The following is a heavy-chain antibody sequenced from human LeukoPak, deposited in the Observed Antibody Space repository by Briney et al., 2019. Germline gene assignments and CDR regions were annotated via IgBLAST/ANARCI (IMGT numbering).Heavy chain of an antibody. CDR1: GFSFSDYR. Sequence: GGSLRLSRAASGFSFSDYRMSCIRQAPGKGVEWVANIKEEGIEKYYVDSVKGRFALSRDTAKHSLSLQMNSLRAEDTAVYYCARGATYRLYWGQGTLVTVSS. V-gene: IGHV3-7*01. CDR2: IKEEGIEK. CDR3: ARGATYRLY. J-gene: IGHJ4*02.